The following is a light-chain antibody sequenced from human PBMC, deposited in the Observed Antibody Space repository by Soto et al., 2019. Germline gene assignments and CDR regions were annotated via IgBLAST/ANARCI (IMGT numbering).Light chain of an antibody. CDR3: SSYTSSSTLVV. CDR2: EVS. V-gene: IGLV2-14*01. CDR1: SSDVGAYNY. Sequence: QSALTQPASVSGSPGQSITISCTGTSSDVGAYNYVSWYRQHPGKAPKLMIYEVSNRPSGVSDRFSGSKSGNTASLTISGLQAEDEADYYCSSYTSSSTLVVFGGGTKLTVL. J-gene: IGLJ2*01.